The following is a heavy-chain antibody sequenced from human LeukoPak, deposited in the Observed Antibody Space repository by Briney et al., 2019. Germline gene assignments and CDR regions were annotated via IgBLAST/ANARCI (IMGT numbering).Heavy chain of an antibody. Sequence: ASVKVSCKASGYTFTGYYMHWVRQAPGQGLEWMGWINPNGGGTNYAQKFQGRVTMTRDTSISTAYMELSRLRSDDTAVYYCARFRSVYYDSSGLNWFDPWGQGTLVTVSS. CDR2: INPNGGGT. V-gene: IGHV1-2*02. CDR1: GYTFTGYY. CDR3: ARFRSVYYDSSGLNWFDP. J-gene: IGHJ5*02. D-gene: IGHD3-22*01.